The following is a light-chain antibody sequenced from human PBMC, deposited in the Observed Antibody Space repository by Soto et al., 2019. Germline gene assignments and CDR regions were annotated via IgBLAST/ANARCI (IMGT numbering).Light chain of an antibody. CDR3: QQYGTPRSVT. CDR2: GVS. CDR1: QSLSSSF. J-gene: IGKJ5*01. Sequence: EIVFTQSPGTLSLSSGERATLSCRASQSLSSSFLAWYQQKPGQAPSLFLSGVSSRANGIPDRFSGSGSGTDFTLTISRLEPEDFAVYYCQQYGTPRSVTFGQGTRLEIK. V-gene: IGKV3-20*01.